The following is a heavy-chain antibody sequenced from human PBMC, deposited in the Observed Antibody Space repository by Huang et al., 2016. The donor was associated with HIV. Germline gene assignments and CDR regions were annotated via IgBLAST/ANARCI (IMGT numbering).Heavy chain of an antibody. CDR1: GFTFGDYA. CDR2: IRSKAAGGTT. V-gene: IGHV3-49*05. J-gene: IGHJ4*02. Sequence: EVQLVESGGGLVKPGRSLRLSCTASGFTFGDYAMSWFRQAPGKGLELVCFIRSKAAGGTTEYAASVKGRFTISRDDSKSIAYLQMNSLKIEDTAVYYCTRENYDFWSGYYKYYFDYWGQGTLVTVSS. D-gene: IGHD3-3*01. CDR3: TRENYDFWSGYYKYYFDY.